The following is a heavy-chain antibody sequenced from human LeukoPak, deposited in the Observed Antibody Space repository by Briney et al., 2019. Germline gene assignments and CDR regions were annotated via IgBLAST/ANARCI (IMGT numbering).Heavy chain of an antibody. CDR3: ARGRYCSSTSCYKVYYYYMDV. Sequence: ASVKVSCKASGYTFTTYGISWVRQAPGQGLEWMGWISAYNGNTNYAQKLQDRVTMTTDTSTSTAYMELRSLRSDDTAVYYCARGRYCSSTSCYKVYYYYMDVWGKGTTVTVS. D-gene: IGHD2-2*02. CDR2: ISAYNGNT. CDR1: GYTFTTYG. V-gene: IGHV1-18*01. J-gene: IGHJ6*03.